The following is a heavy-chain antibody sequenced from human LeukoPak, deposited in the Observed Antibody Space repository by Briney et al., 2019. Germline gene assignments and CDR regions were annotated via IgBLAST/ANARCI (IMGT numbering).Heavy chain of an antibody. D-gene: IGHD6-13*01. Sequence: GGSLRLSCSASGFTFSTYGMHWVRQAPGKGLEWVAFIRYDGSDKYYADSVKGRFTISRDNSKNTVYLQMNSLRAEDTAVYYCARAPLVQYLGIAAAGPGGYWGQGTLVTVSS. CDR2: IRYDGSDK. CDR1: GFTFSTYG. V-gene: IGHV3-30*02. CDR3: ARAPLVQYLGIAAAGPGGY. J-gene: IGHJ4*02.